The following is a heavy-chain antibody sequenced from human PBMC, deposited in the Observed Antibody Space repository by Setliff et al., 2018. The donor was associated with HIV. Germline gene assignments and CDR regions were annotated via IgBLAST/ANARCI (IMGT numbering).Heavy chain of an antibody. D-gene: IGHD3-3*01. Sequence: PGGSLRLSCVASEFRFSNYWMAWVRQAPGKGLEWVGNINQDGSEENYVDSVKGRFTISRDNAKKSLYLQLNSLRAEDTGVYHCARHPYGVFDYWGQGTLVTVSS. J-gene: IGHJ4*02. V-gene: IGHV3-7*01. CDR1: EFRFSNYW. CDR2: INQDGSEE. CDR3: ARHPYGVFDY.